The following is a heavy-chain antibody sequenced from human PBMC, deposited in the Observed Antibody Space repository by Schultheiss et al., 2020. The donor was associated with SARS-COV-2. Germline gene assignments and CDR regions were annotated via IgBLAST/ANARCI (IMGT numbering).Heavy chain of an antibody. J-gene: IGHJ6*02. CDR2: ISYHGSYT. V-gene: IGHV3-30*04. CDR1: GFSFSTHA. D-gene: IGHD3-3*01. CDR3: ATIFGVAKRYGMDV. Sequence: GGSLRLSCAASGFSFSTHAIYWVRQAPGKGLEWVSIISYHGSYTYYADSVKGRYTISRDNSKNTVYLQMSSLRPADTALYYCATIFGVAKRYGMDVWGQGTTVTVSS.